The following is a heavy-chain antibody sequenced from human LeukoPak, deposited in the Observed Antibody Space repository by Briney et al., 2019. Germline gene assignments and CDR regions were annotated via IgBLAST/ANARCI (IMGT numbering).Heavy chain of an antibody. V-gene: IGHV1-18*01. Sequence: ASVKVSCKASGYAFTSYGISWVRQAPGQGLEWMGWIGAYNGNTNYAQKLQGRVTITRDTSASTAYMELSSLRSENTAVYYCAGGPYSMSAFDYWGQGTLVTVSS. CDR3: AGGPYSMSAFDY. J-gene: IGHJ4*02. CDR1: GYAFTSYG. CDR2: IGAYNGNT. D-gene: IGHD2-15*01.